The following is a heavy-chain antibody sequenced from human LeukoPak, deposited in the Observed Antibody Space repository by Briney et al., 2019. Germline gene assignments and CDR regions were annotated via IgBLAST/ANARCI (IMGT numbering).Heavy chain of an antibody. V-gene: IGHV3-23*01. Sequence: PGGSLRLSCAASGFTFSSYAMSWARQAPGKGLEGVSGISGSGDNTYYADSVKGRFTLSRDNSKNTLYVQVNSLGTEDTAAYYCAKGSYYDSSGSFYFDYWGQGTLVTVSS. CDR3: AKGSYYDSSGSFYFDY. J-gene: IGHJ4*02. CDR2: ISGSGDNT. CDR1: GFTFSSYA. D-gene: IGHD3-22*01.